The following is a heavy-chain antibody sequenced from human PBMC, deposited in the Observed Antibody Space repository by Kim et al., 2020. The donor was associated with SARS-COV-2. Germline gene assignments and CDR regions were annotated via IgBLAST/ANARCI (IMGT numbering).Heavy chain of an antibody. CDR1: GASTNSYY. J-gene: IGHJ3*02. V-gene: IGHV4-59*08. Sequence: SETLSLTCTISGASTNSYYWSWIRQPPGKGLEWVGYLFYSTNTNFNPSLKSRATISVDPSQKEFSLKLSSVSAADTAVYYCARSYSNTWKDGFDIWGPGTLVTVSS. CDR3: ARSYSNTWKDGFDI. D-gene: IGHD1-1*01. CDR2: LFYSTNT.